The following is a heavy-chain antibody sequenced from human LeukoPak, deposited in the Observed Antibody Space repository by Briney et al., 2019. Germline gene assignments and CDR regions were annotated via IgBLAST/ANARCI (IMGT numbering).Heavy chain of an antibody. V-gene: IGHV3-7*01. CDR1: GSTFSDYW. CDR3: ARDQWWGTPLLGTDAFDI. CDR2: IKRDGSEK. Sequence: GGSLRLSCAASGSTFSDYWMSWVRQAPGKGLEWVANIKRDGSEKYYLDSVKGRFTISRDNAKNSLYLQMKSLRDEDTALYYCARDQWWGTPLLGTDAFDIWGQGTMVTVSS. J-gene: IGHJ3*02. D-gene: IGHD2-8*01.